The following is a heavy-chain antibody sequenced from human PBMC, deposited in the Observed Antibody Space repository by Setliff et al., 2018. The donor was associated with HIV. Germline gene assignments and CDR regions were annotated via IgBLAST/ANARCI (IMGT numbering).Heavy chain of an antibody. J-gene: IGHJ2*01. CDR2: ITSYNGNT. CDR1: GYTFSNYG. V-gene: IGHV1-18*01. D-gene: IGHD1-26*01. Sequence: GASVKVSCKASGYTFSNYGITWVRQAPGQGLEWMGWITSYNGNTNYAKKFKGRVTMTTDTSTSIAYIELKSLRSEDTAVYYCARDHHSGRGSNFPWYSDLWGRGTLVTVSS. CDR3: ARDHHSGRGSNFPWYSDL.